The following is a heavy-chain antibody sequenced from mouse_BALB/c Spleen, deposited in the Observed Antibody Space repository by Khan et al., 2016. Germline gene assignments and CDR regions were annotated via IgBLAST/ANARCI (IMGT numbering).Heavy chain of an antibody. Sequence: EVQLVESGGGLVKPGGSLKLSCAASGFTFRNYAMSWVRQTPEKRLEWVASISTGDSTYYGDSVKGRFTISRDNARNILYLQMRSLRSEDTAMFYCAREDYGNYGDYFDYWGQGTTLTVSS. CDR1: GFTFRNYA. D-gene: IGHD2-1*01. J-gene: IGHJ2*01. CDR3: AREDYGNYGDYFDY. V-gene: IGHV5-6-5*01. CDR2: ISTGDST.